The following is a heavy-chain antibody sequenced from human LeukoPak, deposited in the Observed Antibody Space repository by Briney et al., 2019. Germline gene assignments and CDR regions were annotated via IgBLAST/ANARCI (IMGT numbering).Heavy chain of an antibody. CDR3: ARADRRSGGYDSGCCYYGMDV. J-gene: IGHJ6*02. D-gene: IGHD5-12*01. CDR2: IGTAGDT. Sequence: GGSLRLSCAASGFTFSSYGMHWVRQATGKGLEWVSAIGTAGDTYYPGSVKGRFTMSRENAKNSLYLQMNSLRAGDTAVYYCARADRRSGGYDSGCCYYGMDVWGQGTTVTVSS. V-gene: IGHV3-13*01. CDR1: GFTFSSYG.